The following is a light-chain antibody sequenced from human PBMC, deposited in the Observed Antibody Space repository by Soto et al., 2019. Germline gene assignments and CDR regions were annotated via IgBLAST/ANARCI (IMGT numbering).Light chain of an antibody. J-gene: IGKJ4*01. CDR2: WES. CDR3: QQYYTNALT. Sequence: IGMTQSPDSLAVSLRERATLNCKSSQSVLYSSNNKNYLAWYQQKPGQPPKLLIYWESPRESGVPDSFSGSGSGTDFTLTISSLQAEDVAVYYCQQYYTNALTFGGGTKVGVK. V-gene: IGKV4-1*01. CDR1: QSVLYSSNNKNY.